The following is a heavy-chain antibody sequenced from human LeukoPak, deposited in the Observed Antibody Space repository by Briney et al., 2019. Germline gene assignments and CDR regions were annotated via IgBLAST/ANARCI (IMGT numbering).Heavy chain of an antibody. CDR2: ILYDGSHE. Sequence: LPGGSLRLSCAASGFTFSTYSMHWVRQAPGKGLEWVANILYDGSHEFYADSVKGRFTISRDNSKNTLYLQINSLRTEDTAVYFCAKEGRWLDSWGQGTLVTVSS. CDR3: AKEGRWLDS. CDR1: GFTFSTYS. J-gene: IGHJ4*02. V-gene: IGHV3-30*04. D-gene: IGHD4-23*01.